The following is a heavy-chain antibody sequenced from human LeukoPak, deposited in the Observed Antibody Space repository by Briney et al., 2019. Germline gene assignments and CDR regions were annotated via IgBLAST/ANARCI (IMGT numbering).Heavy chain of an antibody. CDR2: ISSSSSTI. D-gene: IGHD1-1*01. CDR3: ARGLSTEIDY. Sequence: GGSLRLTCAASGFTFSSYSMNWVRQAPGKGLEWVSYISSSSSTIYYADSVKGRFTISRDNAKTSLYLQMNSLRAEDTAVYYCARGLSTEIDYWGQGTLVTVSS. V-gene: IGHV3-48*01. CDR1: GFTFSSYS. J-gene: IGHJ4*02.